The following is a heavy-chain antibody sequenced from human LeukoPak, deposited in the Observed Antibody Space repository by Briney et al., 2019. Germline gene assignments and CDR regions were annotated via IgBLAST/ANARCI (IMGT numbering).Heavy chain of an antibody. D-gene: IGHD1-26*01. V-gene: IGHV3-64*01. CDR3: ARGTYNGMYLNDH. CDR2: INSDGRTT. J-gene: IGHJ5*02. Sequence: GGSLRLSCVASGFTFRSYGMHWVRQAPGKGLEYVSAINSDGRTTYYGNSVRGRFTIARDNLKNTVYLQMGSLRAEDTAIYYCARGTYNGMYLNDHWGQGTLVTVSS. CDR1: GFTFRSYG.